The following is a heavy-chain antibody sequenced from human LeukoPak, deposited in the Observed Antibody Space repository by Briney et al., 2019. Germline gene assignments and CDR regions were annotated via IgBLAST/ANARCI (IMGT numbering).Heavy chain of an antibody. D-gene: IGHD3-10*01. J-gene: IGHJ4*02. CDR2: ITNSGGFT. CDR3: AKDSPTYGSGYYFDS. Sequence: GGSLRLSCTASGFTFNIHGMAWVRQAPGKGLEWISSITNSGGFTYYADSVEGRFTISRFNSKNTLYLQMNSLRADDTAVYFCAKDSPTYGSGYYFDSWGQGTLVTVSS. V-gene: IGHV3-23*01. CDR1: GFTFNIHG.